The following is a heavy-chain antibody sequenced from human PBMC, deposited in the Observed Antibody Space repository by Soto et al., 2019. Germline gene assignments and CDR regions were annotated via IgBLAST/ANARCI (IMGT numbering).Heavy chain of an antibody. CDR1: GGSISSYY. D-gene: IGHD6-6*01. CDR2: IYYSGST. CDR3: ARESPYSRSSWFDP. J-gene: IGHJ5*02. V-gene: IGHV4-59*01. Sequence: SETLSLTCTVSGGSISSYYWSWIRQPPGKGLEWIGYIYYSGSTNYNPSLKSRVTISVDTSKNQFSLKLSSVTAADTAVYYCARESPYSRSSWFDPWGQGTLVTVSS.